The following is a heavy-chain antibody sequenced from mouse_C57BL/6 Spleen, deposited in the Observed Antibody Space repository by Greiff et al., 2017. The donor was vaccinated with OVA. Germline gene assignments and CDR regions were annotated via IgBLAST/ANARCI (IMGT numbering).Heavy chain of an antibody. CDR3: AKPGSSPSYWYFDV. V-gene: IGHV2-5*01. CDR2: IWRGGST. Sequence: VMLVESGPGLVQPSQSLSITCTVSGFSLTSYGVHWVRQSPGKGLEWLGVIWRGGSTDYNAAFMSRLSITKDNSKSQVFFKMNSLQADDTAIYYCAKPGSSPSYWYFDVWGTGTTVTVSS. D-gene: IGHD1-1*01. CDR1: GFSLTSYG. J-gene: IGHJ1*03.